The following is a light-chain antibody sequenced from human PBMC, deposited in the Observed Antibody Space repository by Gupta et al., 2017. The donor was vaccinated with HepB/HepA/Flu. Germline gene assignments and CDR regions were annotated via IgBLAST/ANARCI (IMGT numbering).Light chain of an antibody. CDR2: TLS. J-gene: IGKJ3*01. CDR3: MQRLQFPLT. CDR1: QSLFNGDDGNTY. Sequence: DIVMTQTPLSPPVTPREPASISYRSSQSLFNGDDGNTYLGWYLQKPGQSPQLLIYTLSYRASGVPDRFSGSGSGTDFTLKISRVEADDLGVYYCMQRLQFPLTFGHGTKVDIK. V-gene: IGKV2-40*01.